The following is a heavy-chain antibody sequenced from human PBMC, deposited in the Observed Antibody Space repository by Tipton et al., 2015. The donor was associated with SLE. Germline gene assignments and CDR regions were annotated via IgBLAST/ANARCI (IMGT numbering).Heavy chain of an antibody. D-gene: IGHD1-7*01. CDR3: ARSLPATTDYFDY. V-gene: IGHV3-7*01. Sequence: SLRLSCAASGFTFSDYWMSRIRQAPGKGLEWVTNIHQDGNEKYYVDSVKGRFTVSRDNAKNSLYLQMNSLRAEDTAIYYCARSLPATTDYFDYWGQGTLVTVSS. CDR1: GFTFSDYW. CDR2: IHQDGNEK. J-gene: IGHJ4*02.